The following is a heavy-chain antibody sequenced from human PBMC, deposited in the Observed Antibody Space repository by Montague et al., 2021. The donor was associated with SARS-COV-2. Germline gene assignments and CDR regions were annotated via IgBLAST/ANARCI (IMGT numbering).Heavy chain of an antibody. CDR3: AKDWWIKIAAPEYFDY. CDR2: ISYDGSNK. V-gene: IGHV3-30*04. CDR1: GFTFSIYA. J-gene: IGHJ4*02. D-gene: IGHD6-25*01. Sequence: SLRLSCAASGFTFSIYAIHWVRQAPGKGLEWVAVISYDGSNKYYADSVKGRFTISRDNSKNTLYLQMNSLRTEDTAVYYCAKDWWIKIAAPEYFDYWGRGTLVTVSS.